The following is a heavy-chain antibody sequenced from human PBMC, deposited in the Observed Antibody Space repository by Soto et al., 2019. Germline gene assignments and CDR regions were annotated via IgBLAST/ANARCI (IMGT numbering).Heavy chain of an antibody. D-gene: IGHD6-13*01. J-gene: IGHJ4*02. CDR1: GFTFTSYA. Sequence: EVQLLESGGGLVQPGGSLRLSCAASGFTFTSYAMSWVRQAPGKGLEWVSAISGSGGRTYYADSVKGRFTISRDNSKNTMYLQMNSLRAEDTAVYYCAKAAAIAVAGWAYFDYWGQGTLVTVSS. CDR2: ISGSGGRT. CDR3: AKAAAIAVAGWAYFDY. V-gene: IGHV3-23*01.